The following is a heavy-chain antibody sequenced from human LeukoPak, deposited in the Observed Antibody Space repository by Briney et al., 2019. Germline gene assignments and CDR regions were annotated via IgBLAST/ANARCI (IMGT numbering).Heavy chain of an antibody. D-gene: IGHD3-22*01. CDR2: IYYSGST. Sequence: SETLSLTCAVYGGSFSSYYCSWIRQPPGKGLEWIGYIYYSGSTNYNPSLKSRVTISVDTSKNQFSLKLSSVTAADTAVYYCARGRMPDYYDSSGYQRRFDYWGQGTLVTVSS. J-gene: IGHJ4*02. CDR3: ARGRMPDYYDSSGYQRRFDY. V-gene: IGHV4-59*01. CDR1: GGSFSSYY.